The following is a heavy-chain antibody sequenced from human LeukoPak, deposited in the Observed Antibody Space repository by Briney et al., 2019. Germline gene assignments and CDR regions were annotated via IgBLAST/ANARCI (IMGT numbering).Heavy chain of an antibody. CDR3: VKDYSGYYRPFEN. V-gene: IGHV3-23*01. D-gene: IGHD3-22*01. J-gene: IGHJ4*02. Sequence: QPGGSLRLSCAASGFPFNGYAMRWVRQAPGEGLEWVSAISGGGGITYYADSAKGRFTISRDNSKSTLDLQMNSLRAEDTAIYYCVKDYSGYYRPFENWGQGTVVTISS. CDR1: GFPFNGYA. CDR2: ISGGGGIT.